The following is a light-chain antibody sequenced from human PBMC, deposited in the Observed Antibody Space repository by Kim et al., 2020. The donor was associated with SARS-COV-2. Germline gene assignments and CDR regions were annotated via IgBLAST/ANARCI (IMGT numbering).Light chain of an antibody. V-gene: IGKV1-33*01. CDR1: QHIGKY. Sequence: DIQMTQSPSSLSASVGDRVTITCQASQHIGKYLSWCQQKRGKAPKRLIYDASSVATGVPSRFSGGGSGTYFTLTINNMQPEDIATYYCQQYENFQLTFGGGTKVDIK. J-gene: IGKJ4*01. CDR3: QQYENFQLT. CDR2: DAS.